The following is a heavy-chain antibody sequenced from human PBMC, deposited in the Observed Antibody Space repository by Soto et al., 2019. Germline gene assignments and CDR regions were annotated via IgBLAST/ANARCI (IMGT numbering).Heavy chain of an antibody. CDR2: IIPIFGTA. J-gene: IGHJ6*02. Sequence: QVQLVQSGAEVKKPGSSVNVSCKASGGTFSSYAISWVRQAPGQGLEWIGGIIPIFGTANYAQKFQGRVTITADESTSTAYMELSSLRSEDTAVYYCARANTAMAIPWYYYYGMDVWGQGTTVTVSS. CDR1: GGTFSSYA. V-gene: IGHV1-69*12. D-gene: IGHD5-18*01. CDR3: ARANTAMAIPWYYYYGMDV.